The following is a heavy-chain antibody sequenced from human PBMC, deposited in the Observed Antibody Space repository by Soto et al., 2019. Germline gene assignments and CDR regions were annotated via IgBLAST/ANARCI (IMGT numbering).Heavy chain of an antibody. J-gene: IGHJ4*02. Sequence: ASVKVSCKASGYTFTDYYIHWLRQAPGQGLEWMGWVNPRSGGTNYALKFRGWVTVTRDTSISTAYMELPRVRSDDAAVYYCARGVLDTEPNFDQWGQGTPVTVSS. D-gene: IGHD2-2*02. V-gene: IGHV1-2*04. CDR2: VNPRSGGT. CDR1: GYTFTDYY. CDR3: ARGVLDTEPNFDQ.